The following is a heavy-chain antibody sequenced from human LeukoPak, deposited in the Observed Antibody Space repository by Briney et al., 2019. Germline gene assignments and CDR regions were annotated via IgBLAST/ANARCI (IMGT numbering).Heavy chain of an antibody. V-gene: IGHV4-39*07. CDR1: GGSISSSSYY. CDR2: IYHSGST. D-gene: IGHD3-22*01. Sequence: PSETLSLTCTVSGGSISSSSYYWGWIRQPPGKGLEWIGSIYHSGSTYYNPSLKSRVTISVDTSKNQFSLKLSSVTAADTAVYYCARVPLTYYYDSSGFIDYWGQGTLVTVSS. CDR3: ARVPLTYYYDSSGFIDY. J-gene: IGHJ4*02.